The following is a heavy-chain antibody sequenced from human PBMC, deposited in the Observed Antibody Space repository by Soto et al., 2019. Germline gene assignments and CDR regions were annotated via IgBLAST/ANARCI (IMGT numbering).Heavy chain of an antibody. D-gene: IGHD2-15*01. CDR1: GYTMTAHF. J-gene: IGHJ1*01. V-gene: IGHV1-2*02. CDR2: INPKNGGT. Sequence: QVQLVQSGAAVRKPGASVKISCKASGYTMTAHFLHWVRQAPGRGLEWMGWINPKNGGTDYAQKFQDRVSMTRGTSINTAYIQLTRLTSDDTAVYFCATDDGQYCGSVWGQGTLVSVSS. CDR3: ATDDGQYCGSV.